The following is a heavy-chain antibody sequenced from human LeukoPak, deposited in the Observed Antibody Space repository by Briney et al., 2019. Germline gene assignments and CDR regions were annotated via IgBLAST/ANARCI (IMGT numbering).Heavy chain of an antibody. Sequence: ASVKVSCKASGYTFTSYYMHWVRQAPGQGLEWMGIINPSGGSTSYAQKFQGRVTMTRDTSTSTVYMELSSLRSEDTAVYYCARDSVEMATIDASDIWGQGTMVTVSS. V-gene: IGHV1-46*01. CDR1: GYTFTSYY. D-gene: IGHD5-24*01. CDR2: INPSGGST. CDR3: ARDSVEMATIDASDI. J-gene: IGHJ3*02.